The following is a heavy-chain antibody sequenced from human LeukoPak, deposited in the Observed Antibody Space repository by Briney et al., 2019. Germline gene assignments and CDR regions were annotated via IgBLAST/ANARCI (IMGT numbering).Heavy chain of an antibody. V-gene: IGHV1-46*01. CDR1: GYTFTTYF. CDR3: ARKPPVVPTTMPDN. Sequence: ASVKVSCKASGYTFTTYFMHRVRQAPGQGLEWVGIINPSDGTTSYAQRFRGRVTMTRDTSTSTVYMELNSLRSDDTAVYYCARKPPVVPTTMPDNWGQGTLVTVSS. D-gene: IGHD2-2*01. J-gene: IGHJ4*02. CDR2: INPSDGTT.